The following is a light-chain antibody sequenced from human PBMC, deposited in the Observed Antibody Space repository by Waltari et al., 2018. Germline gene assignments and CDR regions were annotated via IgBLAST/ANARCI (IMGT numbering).Light chain of an antibody. CDR2: NNH. CDR3: STWDCSLTGVV. CDR1: SSNIASHT. V-gene: IGLV1-44*01. J-gene: IGLJ3*02. Sequence: QSVLTQPPSASGTPGLPVTLSSSGSSSNIASHTVTWYQHLPGTAPKLLLYNNHQLPSGVSDRFAGSKSGTSASLALSGLQSEDGAHDYCSTWDCSLTGVVVGGGTKLTGL.